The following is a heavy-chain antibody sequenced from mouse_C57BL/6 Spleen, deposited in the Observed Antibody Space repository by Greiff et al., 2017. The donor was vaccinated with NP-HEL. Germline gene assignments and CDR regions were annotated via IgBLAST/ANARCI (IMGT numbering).Heavy chain of an antibody. J-gene: IGHJ1*03. V-gene: IGHV1-31*01. CDR2: IYPYNGVS. CDR3: ASYGSSYRYFDV. D-gene: IGHD1-1*01. Sequence: EVKLLESGPELVKPGASVKISCKASGYSFTGYYMHWVKQSHGNILDWIGYIYPYNGVSSYNQKFKGKATLTVDKSSSTAYMELRSLTSEDSAVYYCASYGSSYRYFDVWGTGTTVTVSS. CDR1: GYSFTGYY.